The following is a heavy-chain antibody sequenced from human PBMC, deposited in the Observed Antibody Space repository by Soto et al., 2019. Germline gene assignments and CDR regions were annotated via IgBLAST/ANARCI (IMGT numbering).Heavy chain of an antibody. CDR1: GGSISSYY. J-gene: IGHJ6*02. CDR2: IYYSGST. D-gene: IGHD3-10*01. V-gene: IGHV4-59*01. Sequence: SETLSLTCTVSGGSISSYYWSWIRQPPGEGLEWIGYIYYSGSTNYNPSLKSRVTISVDTSKNQFSLKLSSVTAADTAVYYCARDRVVRGVRVMDVWGQGTTVTVSS. CDR3: ARDRVVRGVRVMDV.